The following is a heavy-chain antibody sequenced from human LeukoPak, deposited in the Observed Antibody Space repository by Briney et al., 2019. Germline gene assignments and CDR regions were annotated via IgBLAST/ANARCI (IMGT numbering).Heavy chain of an antibody. Sequence: PGGSLGLSCAASGFTFTNYVMTWVRQAPGKGLEWVSGISGNGFTTFYADSVRGRFTISRDNSKNTIYLQMNSLRAEDTAVYYCAKDFQGQIPDAFDVWGQGTMVTVSS. CDR1: GFTFTNYV. D-gene: IGHD2-21*01. CDR3: AKDFQGQIPDAFDV. J-gene: IGHJ3*01. CDR2: ISGNGFTT. V-gene: IGHV3-23*01.